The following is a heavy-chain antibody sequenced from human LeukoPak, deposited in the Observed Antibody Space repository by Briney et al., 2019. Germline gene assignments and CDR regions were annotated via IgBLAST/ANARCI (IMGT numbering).Heavy chain of an antibody. V-gene: IGHV3-23*01. D-gene: IGHD5-18*01. CDR3: AKGGIGSSSGLDY. Sequence: PGGSLRLSCAASGFTFSTYVMTWVRQARGKGREWVSSIGGSGGSPYHGNSVKGRFSISRDNSKNTLYLQMNSLRDEDTAVYYCAKGGIGSSSGLDYWGQGTLVTVSS. J-gene: IGHJ4*02. CDR1: GFTFSTYV. CDR2: IGGSGGSP.